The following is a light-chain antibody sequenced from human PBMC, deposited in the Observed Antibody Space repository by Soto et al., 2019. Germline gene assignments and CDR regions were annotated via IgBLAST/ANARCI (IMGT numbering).Light chain of an antibody. J-gene: IGKJ1*01. CDR3: QEYDSVPRP. V-gene: IGKV1-27*01. Sequence: DVQMTQTPSCLSSSVGDRVTIICRSSPGITYYLAWYQQKPGKVPKLLIYVASTLQSGVPSRIRGSGSGTDFTLTISSLQPEEVATNYCQEYDSVPRPFGLGTKVDIK. CDR1: PGITYY. CDR2: VAS.